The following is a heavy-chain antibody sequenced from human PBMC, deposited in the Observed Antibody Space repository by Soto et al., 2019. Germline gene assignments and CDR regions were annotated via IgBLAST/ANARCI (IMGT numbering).Heavy chain of an antibody. D-gene: IGHD3-16*01. V-gene: IGHV3-23*01. CDR3: VKFRGRAYHYYYMDA. CDR1: GFSFSTYG. Sequence: DVQLLESGGGLAQRGGSLRLSCAASGFSFSTYGMTWVRQAPGKGLEWVSYGGSGGSTYYADSVKGRFTISRDNSKNTRYLQMNSLRAEDTAVYYCVKFRGRAYHYYYMDAWGNGTTVTVSS. CDR2: YGGSGGST. J-gene: IGHJ6*03.